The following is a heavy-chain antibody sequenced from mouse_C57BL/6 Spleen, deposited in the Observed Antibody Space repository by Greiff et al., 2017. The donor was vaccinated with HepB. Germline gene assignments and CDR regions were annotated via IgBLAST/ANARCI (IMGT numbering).Heavy chain of an antibody. D-gene: IGHD4-1*02. J-gene: IGHJ2*01. Sequence: VQLQQSGPELVKPGASVKISCKASGYAFSSSWMNWVKQRPGKGLEWIGRIYPGDGDTNYNGKFKGKATLTADKSSSTAYMQLSSLTSEDSAVYFCANQLGDYWGQGTTLTVSS. CDR3: ANQLGDY. CDR2: IYPGDGDT. V-gene: IGHV1-82*01. CDR1: GYAFSSSW.